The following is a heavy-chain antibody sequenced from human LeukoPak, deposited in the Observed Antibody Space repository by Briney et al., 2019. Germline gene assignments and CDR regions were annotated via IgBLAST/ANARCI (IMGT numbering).Heavy chain of an antibody. CDR2: IRYDGSNK. D-gene: IGHD3-9*01. Sequence: GGSLRLSCAASGFTFSSYGMHWVRQAPGKGLEWVSFIRYDGSNKYYEDSVKGRFTISRDNSKNTVHLQMNSLRAEDTAVYYCAKDTSIYYDILTGYYGIDYWGQGTLATVSS. CDR1: GFTFSSYG. V-gene: IGHV3-30*02. J-gene: IGHJ4*02. CDR3: AKDTSIYYDILTGYYGIDY.